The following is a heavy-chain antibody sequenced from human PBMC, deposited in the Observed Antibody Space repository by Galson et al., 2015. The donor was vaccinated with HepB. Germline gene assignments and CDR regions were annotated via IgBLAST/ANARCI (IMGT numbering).Heavy chain of an antibody. V-gene: IGHV3-7*03. CDR1: GFTFSNYW. Sequence: SCAASGFTFSNYWMSWVRQAPGKGPEWVANIKKDRNEEYYGESVKGRFTISRDNAKNSLYLYMNSLRAEDTAVYYCARDPYDRGGYGAFDMWGQGTRVTVSS. D-gene: IGHD3-22*01. CDR3: ARDPYDRGGYGAFDM. J-gene: IGHJ3*02. CDR2: IKKDRNEE.